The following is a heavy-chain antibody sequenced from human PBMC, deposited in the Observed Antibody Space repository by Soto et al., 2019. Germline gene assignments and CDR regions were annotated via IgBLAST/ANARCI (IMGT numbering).Heavy chain of an antibody. D-gene: IGHD1-26*01. V-gene: IGHV3-30-3*01. J-gene: IGHJ4*02. CDR1: GFTFSSYA. CDR2: ISYDGSNK. Sequence: PGGSLRLSCAASGFTFSSYAMHWVRQAPGKGLEWVAVISYDGSNKYYADSVKGRFTISRDNSKNTLYLQMNSLRAEDTAVYYCARDRGSFLRYYFDYWGLGTLVTVSS. CDR3: ARDRGSFLRYYFDY.